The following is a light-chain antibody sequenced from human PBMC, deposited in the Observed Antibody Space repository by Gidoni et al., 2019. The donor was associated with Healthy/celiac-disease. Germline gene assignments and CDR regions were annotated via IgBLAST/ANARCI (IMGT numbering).Light chain of an antibody. Sequence: EIVMTQSPAILSVSPGERATLSCRASQSVSSNLAWYQQKPGQAPRLLIYGASTRANGIPARFSGSGSGTEFTLTISSLQSEDFAVYYCQHYNNWPPMYTLGQGTKLEIK. J-gene: IGKJ2*01. CDR1: QSVSSN. CDR3: QHYNNWPPMYT. V-gene: IGKV3-15*01. CDR2: GAS.